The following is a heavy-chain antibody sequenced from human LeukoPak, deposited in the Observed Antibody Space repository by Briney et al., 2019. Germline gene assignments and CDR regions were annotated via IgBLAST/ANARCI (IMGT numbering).Heavy chain of an antibody. J-gene: IGHJ3*02. Sequence: PWETLSLTCTVSGASISGHHLTWIRQPPGKGLEWIGYISHIGSTNYNPSLKSRVTISVDTSKNQFSLKLTSVTAADTAVYYCARDRISINALDMWGQGTMVTVSS. CDR2: ISHIGST. D-gene: IGHD1-14*01. V-gene: IGHV4-59*11. CDR3: ARDRISINALDM. CDR1: GASISGHH.